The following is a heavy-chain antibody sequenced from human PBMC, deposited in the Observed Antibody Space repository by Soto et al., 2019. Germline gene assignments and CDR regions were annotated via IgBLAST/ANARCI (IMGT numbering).Heavy chain of an antibody. V-gene: IGHV1-3*04. D-gene: IGHD5-12*01. CDR2: INSAHGKT. Sequence: ASVKVSCKASGYTFADYAVHWVRQAPGQSLEWMGWINSAHGKTKYSQKFQARVTITRDASATTDYPELSSLRSEDTAVYYCARLVAPGQFDYWGQGTRVTVSS. CDR3: ARLVAPGQFDY. CDR1: GYTFADYA. J-gene: IGHJ4*02.